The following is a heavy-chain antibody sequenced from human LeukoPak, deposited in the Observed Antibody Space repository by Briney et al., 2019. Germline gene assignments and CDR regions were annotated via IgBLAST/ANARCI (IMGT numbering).Heavy chain of an antibody. CDR2: ISAYNGNT. Sequence: ASVKVSCKASGYTFTSYGISWVRQAPGQGLEWMGWISAYNGNTNYAQKLQGRVTMTTDTPTSTAYMELRSLRSDDTAVYYCARLPVTLEDRDFWSGSSWFDPWGQGTLVTVSS. CDR3: ARLPVTLEDRDFWSGSSWFDP. V-gene: IGHV1-18*01. D-gene: IGHD3-3*01. J-gene: IGHJ5*02. CDR1: GYTFTSYG.